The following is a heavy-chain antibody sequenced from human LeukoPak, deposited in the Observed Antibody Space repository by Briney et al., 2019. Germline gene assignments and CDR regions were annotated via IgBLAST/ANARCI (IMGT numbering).Heavy chain of an antibody. CDR1: GFSFSTYW. Sequence: GGSLRLSCAASGFSFSTYWMTWVRQAPGKGLEWVANIKPDGSEKYYVDSVKGRFTISRDNAKNSLYPQMNSLRAEDTAVYYCARGSGYSYGYDYWGQGTLVTVSS. CDR3: ARGSGYSYGYDY. V-gene: IGHV3-7*01. D-gene: IGHD5-18*01. CDR2: IKPDGSEK. J-gene: IGHJ4*02.